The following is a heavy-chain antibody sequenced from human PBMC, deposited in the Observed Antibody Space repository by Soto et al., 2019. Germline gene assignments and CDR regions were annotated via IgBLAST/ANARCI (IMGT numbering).Heavy chain of an antibody. CDR2: ISGSGGST. CDR1: GFTFSSYA. V-gene: IGHV3-23*01. J-gene: IGHJ4*02. CDR3: AKDGMGSSYFDY. D-gene: IGHD6-6*01. Sequence: PGGSLRLSCAASGFTFSSYAMHWVRQAPGKGLEWVSAISGSGGSTYYADSVKGRFTISRDNSKNTLYLQMNSLRAEDTAVYYCAKDGMGSSYFDYWGQGTLVTVSS.